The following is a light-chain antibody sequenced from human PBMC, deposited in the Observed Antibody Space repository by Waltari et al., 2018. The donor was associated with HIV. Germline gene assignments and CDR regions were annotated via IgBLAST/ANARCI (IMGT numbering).Light chain of an antibody. Sequence: QSALTQPASVSGSPGQSITISCTGTSSDVGGYNYVSWYQHRPGNVPKLMIYEVTDRPSGVSNRFSGSKSGNMASLTISGLQAEDEADYYCSSFTSSTTLVFGGGTKLTVL. J-gene: IGLJ2*01. CDR3: SSFTSSTTLV. CDR2: EVT. CDR1: SSDVGGYNY. V-gene: IGLV2-14*01.